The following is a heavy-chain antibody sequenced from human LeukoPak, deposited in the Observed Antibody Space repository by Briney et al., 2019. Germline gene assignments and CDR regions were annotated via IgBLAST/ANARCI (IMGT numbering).Heavy chain of an antibody. D-gene: IGHD1-14*01. Sequence: GGSLRLSCAASGFTFSSYAMHWVRQAPGKGLEWVAVISYDGSNKYYADSVKGRFTISRDNSKNTLYLQMNSLRAEDTAVYYCARDRTGGNYYYGMDVWGQGTTVTVSS. J-gene: IGHJ6*02. V-gene: IGHV3-30-3*01. CDR2: ISYDGSNK. CDR1: GFTFSSYA. CDR3: ARDRTGGNYYYGMDV.